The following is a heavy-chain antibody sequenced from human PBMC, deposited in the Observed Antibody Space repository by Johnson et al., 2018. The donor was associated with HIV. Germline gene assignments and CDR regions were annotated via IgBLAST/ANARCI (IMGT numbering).Heavy chain of an antibody. CDR1: GFTFSSYA. J-gene: IGHJ3*02. V-gene: IGHV3-30-3*01. D-gene: IGHD3-16*01. Sequence: QVQLVESGGGVVQPGRSLRLSCAASGFTFSSYAIHWVRQAPGKGLEWVAVISYDGNNKYYADSEKGRFTISRDNSKNTLYLQMNKLRAEDTAVYFCASQVRGLRLGVDAFDIWGQGTMVTVSS. CDR3: ASQVRGLRLGVDAFDI. CDR2: ISYDGNNK.